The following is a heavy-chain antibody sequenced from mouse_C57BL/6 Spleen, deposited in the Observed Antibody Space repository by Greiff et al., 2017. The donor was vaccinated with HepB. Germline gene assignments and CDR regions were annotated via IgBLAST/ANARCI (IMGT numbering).Heavy chain of an antibody. Sequence: VQLQQSGAELVKPGASVKISCKASGYAFSSYWMNWVKQRPGKGLEWIGQIYPGDGDTNYNGKFKGKATLTADKSSSTAYMQLSSLTSEDSAVYFCARSDDYGPRYFDVWGTGTTVTVSS. CDR1: GYAFSSYW. CDR3: ARSDDYGPRYFDV. J-gene: IGHJ1*03. V-gene: IGHV1-80*01. D-gene: IGHD2-4*01. CDR2: IYPGDGDT.